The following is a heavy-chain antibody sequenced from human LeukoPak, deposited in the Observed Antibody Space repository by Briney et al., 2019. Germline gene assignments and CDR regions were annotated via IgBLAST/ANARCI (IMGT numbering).Heavy chain of an antibody. V-gene: IGHV4-4*08. CDR2: IYSSETT. J-gene: IGHJ4*02. CDR3: ASTPSGSSAWYYFDK. D-gene: IGHD6-19*01. CDR1: GGSITGYH. Sequence: SETLSLTCTVSGGSITGYHWSWIRQPPGKGLEWIGYIYSSETTEYKPSLKSRVTISADTSKNQFSLKLTSVTAADTAVYYCASTPSGSSAWYYFDKWGQGTLVTVSS.